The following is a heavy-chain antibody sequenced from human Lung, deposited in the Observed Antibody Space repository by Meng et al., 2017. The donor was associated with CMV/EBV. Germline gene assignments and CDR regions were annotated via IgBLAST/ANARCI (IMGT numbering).Heavy chain of an antibody. CDR1: GCPRSSKDW. CDR3: TIAVKVRFDY. J-gene: IGHJ4*02. Sequence: VEVQGPGPGVGEPSRASCFTCAVSGCPRSSKDWWKWLRRPAGKGLEWNSQNYASKVNNYNPTTKSTVTITVDKDKNQFTLKVSAVNDAATDVYSYTIAVKVRFDYWGQGTLVTVSS. D-gene: IGHD1-1*01. CDR2: NYASKVN. V-gene: IGHV4-4*02.